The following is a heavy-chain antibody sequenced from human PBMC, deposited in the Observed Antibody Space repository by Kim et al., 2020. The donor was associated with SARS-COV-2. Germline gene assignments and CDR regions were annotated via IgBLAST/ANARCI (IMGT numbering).Heavy chain of an antibody. CDR2: IKSRTEGGTT. CDR3: TTDAAQVLGACDI. J-gene: IGHJ3*02. V-gene: IGHV3-15*01. Sequence: GGSLRLSCAASGFTFSNAWMSWVRQAPGKGLEWVCRIKSRTEGGTTDYAAPVKGRFTISRDDSKNTLYLQMNSLKTEDTAVYDCTTDAAQVLGACDIWG. CDR1: GFTFSNAW. D-gene: IGHD2-8*01.